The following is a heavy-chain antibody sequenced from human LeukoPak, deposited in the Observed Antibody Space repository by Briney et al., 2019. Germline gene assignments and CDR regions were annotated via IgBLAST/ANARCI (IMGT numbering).Heavy chain of an antibody. D-gene: IGHD2-2*01. CDR1: GFTFSSYA. Sequence: GGSLRLSCAAYGFTFSSYAMSWVRQAPGKGLEWVSAISGSGGSTYYAESVKGRFTISRDNSKNTLYLQMNSLRAEDTAVYYCAKDKARGVVVPAAPRDWGQGTLVTVSS. J-gene: IGHJ4*02. CDR2: ISGSGGST. V-gene: IGHV3-23*01. CDR3: AKDKARGVVVPAAPRD.